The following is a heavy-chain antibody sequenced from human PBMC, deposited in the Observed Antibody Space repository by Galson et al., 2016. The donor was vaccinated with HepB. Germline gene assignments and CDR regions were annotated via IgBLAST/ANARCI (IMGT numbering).Heavy chain of an antibody. J-gene: IGHJ4*02. Sequence: SLRLSCAASGFTFHNYAMSWFRQAPGKGLEWVGFIRSTGYGGTTEYAASARGTFSISRDDSKNIAYLQMNSLNTEDTAVYYCSRVVGLDYDFWSGYPDFDYWGQGALVTVSS. CDR3: SRVVGLDYDFWSGYPDFDY. V-gene: IGHV3-49*03. CDR1: GFTFHNYA. D-gene: IGHD3-3*01. CDR2: IRSTGYGGTT.